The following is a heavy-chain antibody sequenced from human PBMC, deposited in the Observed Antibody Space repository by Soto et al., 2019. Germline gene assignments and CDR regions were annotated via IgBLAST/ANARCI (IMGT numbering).Heavy chain of an antibody. D-gene: IGHD3-10*01. CDR1: GYTFTSYA. Sequence: GASVKVSCKASGYTFTSYAMHWVRQAPGQRLEWMGWINAGNGNTKYSQKFQGRVTITRDTSASTAYMELSSLRSEDTAVYYCARVYHYGSGSYSNPNWFDPWGQGTLVTVSS. V-gene: IGHV1-3*01. CDR2: INAGNGNT. CDR3: ARVYHYGSGSYSNPNWFDP. J-gene: IGHJ5*02.